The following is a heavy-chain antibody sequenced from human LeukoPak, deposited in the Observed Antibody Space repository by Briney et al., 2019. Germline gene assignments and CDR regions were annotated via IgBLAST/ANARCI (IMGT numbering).Heavy chain of an antibody. V-gene: IGHV1-2*02. CDR2: INPNSGGT. D-gene: IGHD3-3*01. J-gene: IGHJ4*02. CDR3: ARGAVGLRFLEWLSDYFDY. Sequence: ASVKVSCKASGYTFTGYYMHWVRQAPGQGLEWMGWINPNSGGTNYAQKFQGRVTMTRDTSISTAYMELSRLRSDGTAVYYCARGAVGLRFLEWLSDYFDYWGQGTLVTVSS. CDR1: GYTFTGYY.